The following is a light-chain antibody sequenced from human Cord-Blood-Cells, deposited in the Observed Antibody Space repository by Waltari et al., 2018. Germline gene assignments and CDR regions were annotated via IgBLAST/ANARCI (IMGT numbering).Light chain of an antibody. Sequence: EIVLTQSPAPLSLSPGERATLSCRASQSVSSYLAWYQQKPGQAPRLLIYDASNGATGIPARFSGSGSGTDFTLTISSLEPEDFAVYYCQQRSNWPPYTFGQGTKLEIK. CDR3: QQRSNWPPYT. J-gene: IGKJ2*01. CDR2: DAS. CDR1: QSVSSY. V-gene: IGKV3-11*01.